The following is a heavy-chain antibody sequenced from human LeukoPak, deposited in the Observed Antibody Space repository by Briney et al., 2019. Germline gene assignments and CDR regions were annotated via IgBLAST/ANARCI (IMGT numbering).Heavy chain of an antibody. Sequence: ASVKVSCKASGGTFSSYAISWVRQAPGQGLEWMEGIIPIFGTANYAQKFQGRVTITADESTSTAYMELSSLRSEDTAVYYCARASCGGDCQYYFDYWGQGTLVTVSS. CDR3: ARASCGGDCQYYFDY. D-gene: IGHD2-21*01. J-gene: IGHJ4*02. CDR2: IIPIFGTA. V-gene: IGHV1-69*01. CDR1: GGTFSSYA.